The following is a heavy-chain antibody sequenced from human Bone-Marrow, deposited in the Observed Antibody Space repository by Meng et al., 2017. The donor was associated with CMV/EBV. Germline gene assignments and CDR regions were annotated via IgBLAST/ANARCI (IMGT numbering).Heavy chain of an antibody. CDR2: ISAYHGNP. CDR1: GYTFTSYG. Sequence: SGYTFTSYGIRWVRQAPGQGLEWMGWISAYHGNPNYAQKLQGRVTMTTDTSTSTAYMELRSLRSDDTAVYYCARVLDLGIDNWFDPWGQGTLVTVSS. J-gene: IGHJ5*02. D-gene: IGHD7-27*01. V-gene: IGHV1-18*01. CDR3: ARVLDLGIDNWFDP.